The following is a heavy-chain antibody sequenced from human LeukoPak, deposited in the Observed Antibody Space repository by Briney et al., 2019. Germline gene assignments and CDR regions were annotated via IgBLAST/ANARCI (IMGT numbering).Heavy chain of an antibody. CDR1: GGSISSSSYY. CDR2: ISSSGSTI. CDR3: ARGSDTAMVPLSY. J-gene: IGHJ4*02. Sequence: LSLTCTVSGGSISSSSYYWGWIRQPPGKGLEWVSYISSSGSTIYYADSVKGRFTISRDNAKNSLYLQMNSLRAEDTAVYYCARGSDTAMVPLSYWGQGTLVTVSS. D-gene: IGHD5-18*01. V-gene: IGHV3-11*01.